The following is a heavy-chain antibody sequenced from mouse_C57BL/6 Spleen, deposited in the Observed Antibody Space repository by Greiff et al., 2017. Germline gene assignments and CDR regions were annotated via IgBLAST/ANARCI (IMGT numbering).Heavy chain of an antibody. CDR1: GFTFSDAW. Sequence: EVQLVESGGGLVQPGGSMKLSCAASGFTFSDAWMDWVRQSPEKGLEWVAEIRNKANNHATYYAESVKGRFTLSRDDSKSSVYLQMNSLRAEDTGIYYCTRRTGPWYFDVWGTGTTVTVSS. CDR2: IRNKANNHAT. V-gene: IGHV6-6*01. CDR3: TRRTGPWYFDV. J-gene: IGHJ1*03. D-gene: IGHD4-1*01.